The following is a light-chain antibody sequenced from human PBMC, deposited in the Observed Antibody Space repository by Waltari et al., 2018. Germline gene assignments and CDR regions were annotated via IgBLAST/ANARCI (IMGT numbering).Light chain of an antibody. CDR1: QDLGNF. CDR3: QQYENLPIT. V-gene: IGKV1-33*01. J-gene: IGKJ5*01. Sequence: DIQMTQSPSSLSASVGDRVTITCQASQDLGNFINWYEYKPGKAPKLLIYDASNLETGVPSRFSGSGSGTDFTLTISNLQPEDIATYYCQQYENLPITFGQGTRLEIK. CDR2: DAS.